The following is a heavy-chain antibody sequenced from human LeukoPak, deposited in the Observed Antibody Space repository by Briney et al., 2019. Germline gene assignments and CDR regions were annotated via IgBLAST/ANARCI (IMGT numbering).Heavy chain of an antibody. CDR1: GASITSFY. CDR3: ARVKVPAVFRAFYV. V-gene: IGHV4-4*07. Sequence: PSETLSLTCTVSGASITSFYWSWIRQPAGKGLEWIGRINLSGSTNYNPSLKSRVTMSVDTSKNQFSLKLSSVTAADTAVYYCARVKVPAVFRAFYVSGQGTVVTVSS. CDR2: INLSGST. J-gene: IGHJ3*01. D-gene: IGHD2-2*01.